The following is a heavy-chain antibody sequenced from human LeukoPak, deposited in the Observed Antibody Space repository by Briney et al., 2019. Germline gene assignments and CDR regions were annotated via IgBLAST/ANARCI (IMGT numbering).Heavy chain of an antibody. CDR2: INPSGGST. D-gene: IGHD3-10*01. Sequence: ASVKVSCKASGYTFTSYYMHWVRQAPGQGLEWMGIINPSGGSTNHAQKFQGRVSMTRDTSTSTVYMELSSLRSEDTAVYYCARGPSITMVRGGQWYYYMDVWGKGTTVTISS. J-gene: IGHJ6*03. V-gene: IGHV1-46*01. CDR1: GYTFTSYY. CDR3: ARGPSITMVRGGQWYYYMDV.